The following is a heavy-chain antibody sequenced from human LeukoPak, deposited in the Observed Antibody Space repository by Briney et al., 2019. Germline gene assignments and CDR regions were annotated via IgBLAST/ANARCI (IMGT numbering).Heavy chain of an antibody. Sequence: SVKVSCKASGGTFSSYAISWVRQAPGQGLEWMGGIIPIFGTANYAQKFQGRVTITADESTSTAYMELSSLRSEDTAVYYCARAFRRGEWLPIFDYWGQGTLVTVSS. V-gene: IGHV1-69*13. D-gene: IGHD3-3*01. J-gene: IGHJ4*02. CDR1: GGTFSSYA. CDR2: IIPIFGTA. CDR3: ARAFRRGEWLPIFDY.